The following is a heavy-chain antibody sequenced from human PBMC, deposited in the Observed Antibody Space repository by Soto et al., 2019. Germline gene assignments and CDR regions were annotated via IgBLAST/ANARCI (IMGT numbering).Heavy chain of an antibody. V-gene: IGHV1-3*01. J-gene: IGHJ4*02. Sequence: ASVKVSCKASGYTFTSYAMHWVRQAPGQRLEWMGWINAGNGNTKYSQKFQGRVTITRDTSASTAYMELSSLRSEDTAVYYCARVRNTIAYCGGDCYSDPGFDYWGQGTLVTVSS. CDR2: INAGNGNT. CDR1: GYTFTSYA. D-gene: IGHD2-21*02. CDR3: ARVRNTIAYCGGDCYSDPGFDY.